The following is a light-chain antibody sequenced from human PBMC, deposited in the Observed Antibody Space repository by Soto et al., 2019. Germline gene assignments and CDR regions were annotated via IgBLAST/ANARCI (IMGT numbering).Light chain of an antibody. J-gene: IGLJ3*02. CDR1: RSDFGVYNY. CDR3: SSYTTSNTWL. V-gene: IGLV2-14*01. CDR2: GVR. Sequence: QSALTQPASVSGSPGQSITISCTGTRSDFGVYNYVSWYQQHPGKAPKLVVWGVRNRPSGVSNRFSASKSGNTASLTISGLQAEDEADYYCSSYTTSNTWLFGGGTKVTVL.